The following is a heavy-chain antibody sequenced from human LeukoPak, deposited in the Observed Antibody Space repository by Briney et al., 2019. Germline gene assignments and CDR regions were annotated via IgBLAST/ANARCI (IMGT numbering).Heavy chain of an antibody. V-gene: IGHV4-31*03. Sequence: SETLSLTCTVSGGSISSGGYYWSWIRQHPGKGLEWIGYIYYSGSTYYNPSLKSRVTISVDTSKNQFSLKLSSVTAADTAVYYCARHTYYYDSSGHYTSYYFDYWGQGTLVTVSS. CDR2: IYYSGST. CDR1: GGSISSGGYY. J-gene: IGHJ4*02. D-gene: IGHD3-22*01. CDR3: ARHTYYYDSSGHYTSYYFDY.